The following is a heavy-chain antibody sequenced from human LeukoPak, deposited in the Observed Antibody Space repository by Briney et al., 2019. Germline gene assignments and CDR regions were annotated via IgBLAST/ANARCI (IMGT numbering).Heavy chain of an antibody. Sequence: ASVKVSCKASGYTFTGYYMHWVRQAPGQGLEWMGWINPNSGGTNYAQKFQGWVTMTRDTSISTAYMELSRLRSDDTAVYYCARDQGSSWYGGWFDPWGQGTLVTVSS. J-gene: IGHJ5*02. CDR2: INPNSGGT. D-gene: IGHD6-13*01. V-gene: IGHV1-2*04. CDR3: ARDQGSSWYGGWFDP. CDR1: GYTFTGYY.